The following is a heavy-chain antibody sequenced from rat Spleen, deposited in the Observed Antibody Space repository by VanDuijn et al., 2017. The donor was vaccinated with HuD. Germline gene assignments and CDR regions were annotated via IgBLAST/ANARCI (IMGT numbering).Heavy chain of an antibody. V-gene: IGHV5-29*01. CDR2: ISYGDSSGHSGT. J-gene: IGHJ3*01. Sequence: EVQLVESDGGLVQPGRSLKLSCAASGFTFSDYYMAWVRQAPTKGLEWVATISYGDSSGHSGTYYRDSVRGRFTISRDDAKSTLSLQMDSLRSEDTATYYCAREAFGVDYWGQGTLVTVSS. CDR1: GFTFSDYY. CDR3: AREAFGVDY. D-gene: IGHD4-3*01.